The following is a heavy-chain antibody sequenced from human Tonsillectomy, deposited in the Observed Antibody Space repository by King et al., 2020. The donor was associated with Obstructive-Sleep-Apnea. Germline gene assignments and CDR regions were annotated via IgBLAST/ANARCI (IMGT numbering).Heavy chain of an antibody. CDR3: ARVKFEDSSGYYYFDY. Sequence: QLQESDPGLVKPSETLSLTCTVSGGSISSYYWSWIRQPPGKGLEWIGYIYYSGSTNYNPSLKSRVTISVDTSKTQFSLKLSSVTAADTAVYYCARVKFEDSSGYYYFDYWGQGTLVTVSS. V-gene: IGHV4-59*01. CDR1: GGSISSYY. J-gene: IGHJ4*02. CDR2: IYYSGST. D-gene: IGHD3-22*01.